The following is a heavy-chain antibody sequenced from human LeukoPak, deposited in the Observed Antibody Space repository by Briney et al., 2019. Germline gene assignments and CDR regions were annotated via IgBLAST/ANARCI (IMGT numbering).Heavy chain of an antibody. V-gene: IGHV1-69*06. D-gene: IGHD2-15*01. CDR1: GGTLSSYA. J-gene: IGHJ6*04. CDR2: IIPIFGTA. Sequence: SVKVSCKASGGTLSSYAISWVRQAPGQGLEWMGGIIPIFGTANYAQKFQGRVTITADKSTSTAYMELSSLRSEDTAVYYCARDTGYCSGGSCYYYYGMDVWGKGTTVTVSS. CDR3: ARDTGYCSGGSCYYYYGMDV.